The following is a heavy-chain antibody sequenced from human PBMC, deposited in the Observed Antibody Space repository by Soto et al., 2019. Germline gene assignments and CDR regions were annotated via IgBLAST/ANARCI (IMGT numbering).Heavy chain of an antibody. D-gene: IGHD3-22*01. CDR1: GFTFSSYA. CDR2: ISDSGTGT. J-gene: IGHJ3*02. V-gene: IGHV3-23*01. CDR3: SKDHTVVIRDAFDI. Sequence: EVQILESGGGLVQPGGSLRLSCAASGFTFSSYAMYWVRQAPGKGMAWVSGISDSGTGTYYADSVKGRFTISRDNSKNTVYLQMKSLRTEDTAVYYCSKDHTVVIRDAFDIWGQGTMVNVSS.